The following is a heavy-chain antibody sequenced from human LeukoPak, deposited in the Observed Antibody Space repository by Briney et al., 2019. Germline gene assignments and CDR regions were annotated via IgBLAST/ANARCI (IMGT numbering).Heavy chain of an antibody. Sequence: PSQTLSLTCTVSGGSISSGGHYWSWIRQPAGKGLEYLGRIYSTGSTNYNPSLRSRVTISVDTSKNHFSLKLSSVTAADTAVYYCARDRTYSGSGIYTYFDYWGQGILVTVSS. CDR3: ARDRTYSGSGIYTYFDY. V-gene: IGHV4-61*02. D-gene: IGHD3-10*01. CDR1: GGSISSGGHY. CDR2: IYSTGST. J-gene: IGHJ4*02.